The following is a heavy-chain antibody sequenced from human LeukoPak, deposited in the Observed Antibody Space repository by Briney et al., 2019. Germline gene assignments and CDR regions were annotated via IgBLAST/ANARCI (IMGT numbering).Heavy chain of an antibody. D-gene: IGHD3-10*01. Sequence: ASVKVSCKASGYTFTSYDINWVRQATGQGLEWMGWMNPNSGNTGYAQKFQGRVTMTRNTSISTAYMELSSLRSEDTAVYYCARGGSFTMVRGVILAFDIWGQGTMVTVSS. CDR2: MNPNSGNT. J-gene: IGHJ3*02. CDR3: ARGGSFTMVRGVILAFDI. V-gene: IGHV1-8*01. CDR1: GYTFTSYD.